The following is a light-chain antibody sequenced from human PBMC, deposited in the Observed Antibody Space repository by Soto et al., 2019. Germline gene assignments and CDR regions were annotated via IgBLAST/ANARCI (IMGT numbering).Light chain of an antibody. CDR3: NSYAGSNTYV. CDR2: EVT. J-gene: IGLJ1*01. CDR1: SNDVGGYNF. Sequence: QSALTQPPSASGSPGQSVTISCTGTSNDVGGYNFVSWYQHHPGKAPKLIIYEVTKRPSGVPNRFSGSKSGNTASLTVSGLQAEDEADYYCNSYAGSNTYVFGTGTKLTGL. V-gene: IGLV2-8*01.